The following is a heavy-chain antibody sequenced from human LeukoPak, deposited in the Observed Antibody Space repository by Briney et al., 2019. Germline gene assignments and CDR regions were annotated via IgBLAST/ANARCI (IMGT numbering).Heavy chain of an antibody. V-gene: IGHV3-23*01. D-gene: IGHD6-19*01. CDR2: FSGSGGST. Sequence: PGGSLRLSCAAAGFTVSSNYMSSVGQAPGQGLEWVSAFSGSGGSTYYADSVKGRFTISRDNSKNTLYLQMNSLRAEDTAVYYCAKDGTDSSGWPPFDYWGQGTLVTVSS. CDR3: AKDGTDSSGWPPFDY. J-gene: IGHJ4*02. CDR1: GFTVSSNY.